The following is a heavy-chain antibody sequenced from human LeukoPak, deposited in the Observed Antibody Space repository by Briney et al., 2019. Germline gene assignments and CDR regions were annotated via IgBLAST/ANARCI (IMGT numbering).Heavy chain of an antibody. CDR1: GFTFDDYA. CDR2: ISWNSGSI. D-gene: IGHD6-13*01. Sequence: PGRSLRLSCAASGFTFDDYAMHWVRQAPGKGLEWVSGISWNSGSIGYADSVKGRFTISRDNAKNSLYLQMNSLRAEDTALYYCAKDGVAADYGMDVWGQGTTVTVSS. CDR3: AKDGVAADYGMDV. V-gene: IGHV3-9*01. J-gene: IGHJ6*02.